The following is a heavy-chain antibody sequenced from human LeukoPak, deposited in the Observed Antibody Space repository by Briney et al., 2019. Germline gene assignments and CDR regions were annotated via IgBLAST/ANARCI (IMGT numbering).Heavy chain of an antibody. J-gene: IGHJ4*02. D-gene: IGHD1-26*01. CDR2: INSDGFRT. CDR3: ARGTSGGYFDY. CDR1: GFTFSSFW. Sequence: PGGSLRLSCAASGFTFSSFWIHWVRQVPGKGLVWVSRINSDGFRTSYADSVKGRFTISRDNAKNTLYLQMNSLRAEDTAVYYWARGTSGGYFDYWGQGTLVSVSS. V-gene: IGHV3-74*01.